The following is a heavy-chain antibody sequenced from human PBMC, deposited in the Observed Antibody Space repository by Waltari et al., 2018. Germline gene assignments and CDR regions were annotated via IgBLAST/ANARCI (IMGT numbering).Heavy chain of an antibody. J-gene: IGHJ5*02. CDR2: INTNSGNQ. CDR1: GYSFTSYA. CDR3: AREVVPAATIVVNWFDP. V-gene: IGHV7-4-1*02. D-gene: IGHD2-2*01. Sequence: QVELVQSGPELKKPGASVKVSCRASGYSFTSYAINWLRQAPGRGFELMGWINTNSGNQTYVQGVTGRFVFSLDTSVSTAFLQINSLEAEDTAVYYCAREVVPAATIVVNWFDPWGQGTLVTVSS.